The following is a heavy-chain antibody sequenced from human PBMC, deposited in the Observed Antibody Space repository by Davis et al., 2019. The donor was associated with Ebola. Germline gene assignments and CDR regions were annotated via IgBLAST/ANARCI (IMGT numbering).Heavy chain of an antibody. Sequence: PGGSLRLSCTASGFVFNDYSLNWVRQAPGKGLEWVSFISNSGSHRLYADSVKGRFTISRDNAKKSLYLQMDSLGAEDTGIYYCARDASVKGLMELTRPRCMDVWGHGTTVIVSS. CDR3: ARDASVKGLMELTRPRCMDV. J-gene: IGHJ6*02. CDR1: GFVFNDYS. CDR2: ISNSGSHR. D-gene: IGHD4/OR15-4a*01. V-gene: IGHV3-21*01.